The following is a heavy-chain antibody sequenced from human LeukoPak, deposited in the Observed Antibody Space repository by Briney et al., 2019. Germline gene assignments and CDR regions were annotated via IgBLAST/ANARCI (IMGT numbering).Heavy chain of an antibody. CDR2: ISAYNGNT. CDR3: ARDSSSWYLVSIYYYYMDV. J-gene: IGHJ6*03. CDR1: GYTFTSYG. D-gene: IGHD6-13*01. Sequence: ASVKVSCKASGYTFTSYGISWVRQAPGQGLEWMGWISAYNGNTNYAQKLQGRVTMTTDTSTSTAYMELRSLRSDDTAVYCCARDSSSWYLVSIYYYYMDVWGKGTTVTVSS. V-gene: IGHV1-18*01.